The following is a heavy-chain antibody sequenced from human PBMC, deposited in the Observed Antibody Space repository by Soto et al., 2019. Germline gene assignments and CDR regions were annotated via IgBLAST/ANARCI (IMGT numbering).Heavy chain of an antibody. CDR3: ARAGADYGDYVRYYYYMDV. CDR2: INPNSGNK. Sequence: QVQLVQSGAEVKKPGASVKVSCKASGYTFTSYDINWVRQATGQGLEWMGWINPNSGNKGYAQKYQGRVTTTRNTSISTAYMELSSLRSEDTAVYYCARAGADYGDYVRYYYYMDVWGKGTTVTVSS. J-gene: IGHJ6*03. CDR1: GYTFTSYD. D-gene: IGHD4-17*01. V-gene: IGHV1-8*01.